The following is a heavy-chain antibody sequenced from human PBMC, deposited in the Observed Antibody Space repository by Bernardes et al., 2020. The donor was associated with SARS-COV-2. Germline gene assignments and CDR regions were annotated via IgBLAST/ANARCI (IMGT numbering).Heavy chain of an antibody. V-gene: IGHV3-23*01. CDR1: GFSFSIYA. Sequence: GGSLRLSCAASGFSFSIYAMTWVRQAPGKGLEWVSGISNSGGSTYYPDSVKGRFTISRDNSKNTLYLQMNSLRADDTAVYYCAKQAGELWFGDIDHWGQGALVTVSS. D-gene: IGHD3-10*01. CDR3: AKQAGELWFGDIDH. J-gene: IGHJ4*02. CDR2: ISNSGGST.